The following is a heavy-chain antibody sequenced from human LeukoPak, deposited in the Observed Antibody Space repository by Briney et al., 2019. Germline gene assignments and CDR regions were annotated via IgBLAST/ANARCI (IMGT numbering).Heavy chain of an antibody. J-gene: IGHJ6*04. CDR2: IYHSGST. V-gene: IGHV4-38-2*02. Sequence: SETVSLTCTVSGYSITSGYFWGWIRQPPGKGLEWIGRIYHSGSTNYNSSLKSRVTISVDTSKNQISLKLNSVTAADTAVYYCARVGTVNYYYGVDVWGKGTTVTVSS. CDR1: GYSITSGYF. CDR3: ARVGTVNYYYGVDV. D-gene: IGHD4-17*01.